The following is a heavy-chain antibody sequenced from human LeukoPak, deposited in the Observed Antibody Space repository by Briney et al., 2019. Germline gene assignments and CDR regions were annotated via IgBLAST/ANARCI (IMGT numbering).Heavy chain of an antibody. V-gene: IGHV1-2*02. CDR2: INPKSGVT. CDR1: GYTFTGYY. J-gene: IGHJ5*02. CDR3: ARPLGSLKEYWWFDP. Sequence: GALVKVSCKASGYTFTGYYMHWVRQAPGQGLEWMGWINPKSGVTNFAQYFQGRVTMTRDTSSTTVYMELTRLRSDDTAVYYCARPLGSLKEYWWFDPWGQGTLVTVSS. D-gene: IGHD2/OR15-2a*01.